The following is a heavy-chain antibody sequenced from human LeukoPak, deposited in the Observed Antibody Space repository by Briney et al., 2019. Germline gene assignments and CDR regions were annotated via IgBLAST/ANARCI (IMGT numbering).Heavy chain of an antibody. CDR1: GYSSSSGYY. V-gene: IGHV4-38-2*01. D-gene: IGHD6-13*01. Sequence: SETLSLTCAVSGYSSSSGYYWGWIRQPPGKGLEWIGSIYHSGSTYYNPSLKSRVTMSVDTSKNQFSLKLSSVTAADTAVYYCARAHSSSWRGYYFDYWGQGTLVTVSS. CDR2: IYHSGST. J-gene: IGHJ4*02. CDR3: ARAHSSSWRGYYFDY.